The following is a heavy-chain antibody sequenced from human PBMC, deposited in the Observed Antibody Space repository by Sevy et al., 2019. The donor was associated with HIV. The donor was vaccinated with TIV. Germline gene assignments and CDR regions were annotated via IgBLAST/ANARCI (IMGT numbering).Heavy chain of an antibody. Sequence: GGSLRLSCAASGFTFSNFGMHWVRQAPGKGLEWVAVISHDGTNKYYADSVKGRLTISKDNSKNTVSLQMNSLRVEDKAVYFCAKDPDPYTVVVISATRAFFDYWGQGTLVTVSS. V-gene: IGHV3-30*18. CDR2: ISHDGTNK. D-gene: IGHD3-16*02. CDR3: AKDPDPYTVVVISATRAFFDY. J-gene: IGHJ4*02. CDR1: GFTFSNFG.